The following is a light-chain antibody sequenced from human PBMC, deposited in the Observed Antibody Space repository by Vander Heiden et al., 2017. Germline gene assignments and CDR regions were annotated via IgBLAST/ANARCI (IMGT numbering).Light chain of an antibody. V-gene: IGKV1-39*01. CDR2: AAS. Sequence: DIQMNQAPSSLSASVGDRVTIACRASQNIINFLNWYQQKPGKAPKLLIYAASTVQSGVPSRFGGSGSATDFTLSISSLQPEDFATYYCQQSYSSPWTFGQGTKLEIK. CDR3: QQSYSSPWT. J-gene: IGKJ1*01. CDR1: QNIINF.